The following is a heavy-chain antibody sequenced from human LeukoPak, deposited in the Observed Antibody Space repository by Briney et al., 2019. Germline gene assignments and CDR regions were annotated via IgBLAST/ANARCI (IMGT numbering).Heavy chain of an antibody. CDR2: IRYDGSNK. V-gene: IGHV3-30*02. J-gene: IGHJ4*02. D-gene: IGHD6-6*01. CDR3: AGDPLHSSSYYFDY. CDR1: GFTFSSYG. Sequence: GGSLRLSCAASGFTFSSYGMHWVRQAPGKGLEWVAFIRYDGSNKYYADSVKGRFTISRDNAKNSLYLQMNSLRAEDTAVYYCAGDPLHSSSYYFDYWGQGTLVTVSS.